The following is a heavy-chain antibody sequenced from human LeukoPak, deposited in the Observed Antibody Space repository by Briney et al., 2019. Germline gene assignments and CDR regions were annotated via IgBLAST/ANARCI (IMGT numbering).Heavy chain of an antibody. CDR2: VSGPGGTT. CDR3: AKVGLTHAAHDF. V-gene: IGHV3-23*01. D-gene: IGHD2-2*01. CDR1: GFTVSSNY. Sequence: PGGSLRLSCAASGFTVSSNYMSWVRQAPGKGLEWVSTVSGPGGTTYYAVSVTGRFTISRDNSKNTLYLEMTSLSGDDTALYFCAKVGLTHAAHDFWGQGTLVTVSS. J-gene: IGHJ4*02.